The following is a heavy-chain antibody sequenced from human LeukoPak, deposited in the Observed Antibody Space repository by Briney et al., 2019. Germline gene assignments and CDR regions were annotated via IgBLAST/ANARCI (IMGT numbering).Heavy chain of an antibody. CDR2: INHSGST. Sequence: PSETLSLTFAVYSGSFSGYYWTWIRQPPGKGLEWIGEINHSGSTKYNPSLKSRVTMSVDTSKKQFSLKLSSVTAADTAVYYCARPYDYYGSGSYINWGQGTLVTVSS. J-gene: IGHJ4*02. D-gene: IGHD3-10*01. V-gene: IGHV4-34*01. CDR3: ARPYDYYGSGSYIN. CDR1: SGSFSGYY.